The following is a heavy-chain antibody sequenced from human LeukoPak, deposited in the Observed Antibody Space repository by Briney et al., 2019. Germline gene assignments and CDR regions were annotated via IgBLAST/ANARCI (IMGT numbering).Heavy chain of an antibody. CDR2: ISNFGDII. CDR3: AKDATPALGTVYMDV. D-gene: IGHD6-13*01. CDR1: GFTFSSYS. Sequence: GGSLRLSCAASGFTFSSYSMNWVRQAPGKGLEWISHISNFGDIIHYADSVEGRFTISRDNDKNSIYLQMNSLRAEDTAVYYCAKDATPALGTVYMDVWGKGTTVTISS. J-gene: IGHJ6*03. V-gene: IGHV3-48*04.